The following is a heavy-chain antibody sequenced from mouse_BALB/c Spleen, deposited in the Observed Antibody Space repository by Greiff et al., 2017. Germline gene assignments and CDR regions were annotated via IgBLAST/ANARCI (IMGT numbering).Heavy chain of an antibody. J-gene: IGHJ4*01. CDR3: ARSGGNPYAMDY. Sequence: VQLQQSGPELVKPGASVKISCKASGYAFSSSWMNWVKQRPGQGLEWIGRIYPGDGDTNYNGKFKGKATLTADKSSSTAYMQLSSLTSVDSAVYFCARSGGNPYAMDYWGQGTSVTVSS. V-gene: IGHV1-82*01. CDR1: GYAFSSSW. D-gene: IGHD2-1*01. CDR2: IYPGDGDT.